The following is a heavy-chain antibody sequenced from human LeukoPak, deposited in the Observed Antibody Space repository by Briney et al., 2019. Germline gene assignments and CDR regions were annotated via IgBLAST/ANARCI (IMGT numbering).Heavy chain of an antibody. CDR2: ISYDGTNK. J-gene: IGHJ4*02. Sequence: GGSLRLSCAASGFTFSSYAMHWVRQAPGKGLEWVAVISYDGTNKYYAESVKGRFTISRDNSKNTLYLQMNSLRAEDTAVYYCARAGSYRFDYWGQGTLVTVSS. V-gene: IGHV3-30-3*01. CDR3: ARAGSYRFDY. CDR1: GFTFSSYA. D-gene: IGHD1-26*01.